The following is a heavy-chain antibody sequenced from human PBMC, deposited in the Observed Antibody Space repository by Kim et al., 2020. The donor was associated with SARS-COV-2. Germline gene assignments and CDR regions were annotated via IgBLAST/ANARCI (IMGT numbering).Heavy chain of an antibody. CDR3: ARTEYSSSSNFDY. D-gene: IGHD6-6*01. Sequence: SETLSLTCTVSGGSISSSSYYWGWIRQPPGKGLEWIGSIYYSGSTYYNPSLKSRVTISVDTSKNQFSLKLSSVTAADTAVYYCARTEYSSSSNFDYWGQGTLVTVSS. V-gene: IGHV4-39*01. CDR1: GGSISSSSYY. CDR2: IYYSGST. J-gene: IGHJ4*02.